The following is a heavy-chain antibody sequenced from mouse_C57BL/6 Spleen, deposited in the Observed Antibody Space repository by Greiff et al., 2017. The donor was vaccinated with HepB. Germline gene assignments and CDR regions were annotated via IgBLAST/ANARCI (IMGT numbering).Heavy chain of an antibody. CDR3: AIGYYSNYDARDY. D-gene: IGHD2-5*01. J-gene: IGHJ4*01. CDR2: IYPGDGDT. Sequence: QVQLQQSGAELVKPGASVKISCKASGYAFSSYWMNWVKQRPGKGLEWIGQIYPGDGDTNYNGKFKGKATLTADKSSSTAYMQLSSLTSEDSAVYFCAIGYYSNYDARDYWGQGTSVTVSS. CDR1: GYAFSSYW. V-gene: IGHV1-80*01.